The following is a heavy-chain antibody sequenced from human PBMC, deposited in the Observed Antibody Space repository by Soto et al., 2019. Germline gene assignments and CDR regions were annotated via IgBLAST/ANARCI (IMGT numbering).Heavy chain of an antibody. CDR3: ARSGDNYNRLAY. V-gene: IGHV3-11*06. Sequence: QVQLVESGGGLVKPGGSLRLSCEGSGFTFSDYYISWIRQAPGKGLEWISYSSNSGTFSRYADSVKGRFSISRDNTKNLLYLRMNSLRAEDTAVYYCARSGDNYNRLAYWGQGTPVTVSS. CDR1: GFTFSDYY. CDR2: SSNSGTFS. D-gene: IGHD1-1*01. J-gene: IGHJ4*02.